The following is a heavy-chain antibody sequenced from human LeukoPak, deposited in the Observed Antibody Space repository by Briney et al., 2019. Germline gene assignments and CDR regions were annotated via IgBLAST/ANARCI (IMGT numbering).Heavy chain of an antibody. D-gene: IGHD6-13*01. J-gene: IGHJ5*02. Sequence: PSETLSLTCTVSGGSISSYYWSWIRQPPGKGLEWIGYIYYSGSTNYNPSLKSRVTISVDTSKNQFSLKLSSVTAADTAVYYCARATLIAAAGNWFDPWGQGPLVTVSS. CDR1: GGSISSYY. V-gene: IGHV4-59*01. CDR3: ARATLIAAAGNWFDP. CDR2: IYYSGST.